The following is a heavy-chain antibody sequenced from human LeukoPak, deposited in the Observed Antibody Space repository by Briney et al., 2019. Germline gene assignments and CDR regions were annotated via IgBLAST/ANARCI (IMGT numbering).Heavy chain of an antibody. CDR2: INPNSGGT. D-gene: IGHD2-15*01. CDR1: GYAFTGYY. J-gene: IGHJ4*02. V-gene: IGHV1-2*02. CDR3: ARGLPGYCSGGSCYSREAY. Sequence: ASVKVSCKASGYAFTGYYIHWVRQAPGQGLEWMGWINPNSGGTKYAQKFQGRVTMTRDTSITTAYMGLSRLRSDDTAVYYCARGLPGYCSGGSCYSREAYWGQGTLVTVSS.